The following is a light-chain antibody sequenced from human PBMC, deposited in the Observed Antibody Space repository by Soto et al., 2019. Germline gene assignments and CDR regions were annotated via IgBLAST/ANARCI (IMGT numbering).Light chain of an antibody. CDR2: KAS. CDR3: QHYNSYSEA. Sequence: DIQMTQSPSTLSGSVGDRVTITFRASQTISSWLAWYQQKPWKAPKLLIYKASTLKSGVPSRFRGSGSGTELTLTISSLQPDEFATYYCQHYNSYSEAFGQGTKVDI. CDR1: QTISSW. V-gene: IGKV1-5*03. J-gene: IGKJ1*01.